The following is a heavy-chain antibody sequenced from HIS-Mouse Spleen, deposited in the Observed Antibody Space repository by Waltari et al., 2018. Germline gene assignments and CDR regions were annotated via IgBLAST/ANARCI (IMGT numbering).Heavy chain of an antibody. D-gene: IGHD6-13*01. J-gene: IGHJ2*01. Sequence: QLQLQESGPGLVKPSETLSLTCTVSGGSISSSSYYWGWIRQPPGKGLEWIGRIYYSGTTYNHPPPNGRVPLSVDTSKTQFSLKLSSVTAADTAVYYCAREIPYSSSWYDWYFDLWGRGTLVTVSS. CDR3: AREIPYSSSWYDWYFDL. V-gene: IGHV4-39*07. CDR1: GGSISSSSYY. CDR2: IYYSGTT.